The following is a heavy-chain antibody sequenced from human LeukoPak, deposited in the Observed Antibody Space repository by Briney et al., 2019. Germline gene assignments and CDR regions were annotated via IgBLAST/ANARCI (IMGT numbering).Heavy chain of an antibody. D-gene: IGHD2-2*01. CDR1: GYTFTGYY. Sequence: ASVKVSCKASGYTFTGYYMHWVRQDLRQGLQWMGWINPNSGDTEYPQKFQGRVTMTRDTSISKVYMELSSLRSDDTAVYYCARADSVPAGDYHYWYMDVWGKGTTVTVSS. V-gene: IGHV1-2*02. CDR2: INPNSGDT. CDR3: ARADSVPAGDYHYWYMDV. J-gene: IGHJ6*03.